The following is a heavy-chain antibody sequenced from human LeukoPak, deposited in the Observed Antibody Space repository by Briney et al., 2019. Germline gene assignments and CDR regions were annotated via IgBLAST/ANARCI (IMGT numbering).Heavy chain of an antibody. CDR2: IIPIFGTA. J-gene: IGHJ6*03. Sequence: SVKVSCKASGGTFSSYAISWVRQAPGQGLEWMGGIIPIFGTANYAQKFQGRVTITADESTSTAYMELSSLRSEDTAVYYCARTRDRVTHYYYMDVWGKGTTVTISS. CDR1: GGTFSSYA. CDR3: ARTRDRVTHYYYMDV. V-gene: IGHV1-69*13.